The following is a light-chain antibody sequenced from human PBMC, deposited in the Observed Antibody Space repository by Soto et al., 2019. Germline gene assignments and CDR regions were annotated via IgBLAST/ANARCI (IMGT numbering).Light chain of an antibody. CDR2: GAS. CDR1: QSVGSSY. V-gene: IGKV3-20*01. Sequence: ETVLTQSPGTLSLSPGERATLSCRASQSVGSSYLAWYQQKPGQAPRLLIYGASSRATGIPDRFSGSGSGTDFTLTISRLEPEDFAVYYCQQYGSSPRTFGQGTKLEIK. J-gene: IGKJ2*01. CDR3: QQYGSSPRT.